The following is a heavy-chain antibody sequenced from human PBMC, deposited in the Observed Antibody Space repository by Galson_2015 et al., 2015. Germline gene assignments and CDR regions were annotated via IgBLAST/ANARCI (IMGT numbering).Heavy chain of an antibody. D-gene: IGHD1-26*01. V-gene: IGHV5-51*01. J-gene: IGHJ5*02. CDR1: GDSFTTYW. Sequence: QSGAEVKKPGESLQISCTGSGDSFTTYWIGWVRQMPGKGLEWMGIIYPGDSDTRYSPSFQGQVTISADKSTSTAYLQWSSLKASDTAVYYCARGGSYSGWFDPWGQGTLVTVSS. CDR2: IYPGDSDT. CDR3: ARGGSYSGWFDP.